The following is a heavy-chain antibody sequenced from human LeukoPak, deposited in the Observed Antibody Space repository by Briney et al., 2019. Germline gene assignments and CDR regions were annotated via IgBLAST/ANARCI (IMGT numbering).Heavy chain of an antibody. J-gene: IGHJ4*02. CDR1: GFTFSYYG. V-gene: IGHV3-30*18. Sequence: GGSLRLSCAASGFTFSYYGMHWVRQAPGKGLEWVAVISYDGRNKHYPDSVKGRFTISRDISTDTLWLQMDSLRTEDTAVYYCAKGPLRGTAAAIDYWGQGTLVTVSS. CDR3: AKGPLRGTAAAIDY. D-gene: IGHD2-2*01. CDR2: ISYDGRNK.